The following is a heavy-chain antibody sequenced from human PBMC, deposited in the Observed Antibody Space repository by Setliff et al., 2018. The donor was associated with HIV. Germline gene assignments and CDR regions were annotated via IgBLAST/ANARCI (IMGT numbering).Heavy chain of an antibody. J-gene: IGHJ6*02. CDR3: ARDLTVAGPGYYYYYGMDV. D-gene: IGHD6-19*01. CDR1: GYTFKTYG. CDR2: ISAYNGNT. V-gene: IGHV1-18*01. Sequence: ASVKVSCKASGYTFKTYGISWVRQAPGHGLEWMGWISAYNGNTNYAQKLQGRVTMTTDTSTSTAYMELRSLRSDDTAVYYCARDLTVAGPGYYYYYGMDVWGQGTTVTVSS.